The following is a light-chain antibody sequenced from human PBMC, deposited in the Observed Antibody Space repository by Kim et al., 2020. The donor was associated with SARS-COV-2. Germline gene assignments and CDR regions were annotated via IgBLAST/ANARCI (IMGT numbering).Light chain of an antibody. CDR1: MRYRY. CDR3: QAWHTSLAVHV. Sequence: SPGQTASITCSGDMRYRYVCWYQKKPGQSPVLVIYQDNKRPSGIPERFSGSNSGSTASLTISETQAIDEADYYCQAWHTSLAVHVFGTGTRVTVL. V-gene: IGLV3-1*01. J-gene: IGLJ1*01. CDR2: QDN.